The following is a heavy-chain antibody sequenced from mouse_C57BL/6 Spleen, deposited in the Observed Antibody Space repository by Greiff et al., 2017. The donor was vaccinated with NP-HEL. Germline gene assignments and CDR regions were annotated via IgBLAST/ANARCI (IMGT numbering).Heavy chain of an antibody. Sequence: EVKLMESGGDLVKPGGSLKLSCAASGFTFSSYGMSWVRQTPDKRLEWVATISSGGSYTYYPDSVKGRFTISRDNAKNTLYLQMSSLKSEDTAMYYCARDDGARFDYWGQGTTLTVSS. V-gene: IGHV5-6*01. CDR3: ARDDGARFDY. J-gene: IGHJ2*01. CDR1: GFTFSSYG. CDR2: ISSGGSYT. D-gene: IGHD1-2*01.